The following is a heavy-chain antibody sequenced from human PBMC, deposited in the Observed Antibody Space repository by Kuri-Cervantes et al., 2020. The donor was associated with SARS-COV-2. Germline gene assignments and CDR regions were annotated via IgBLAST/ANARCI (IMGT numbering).Heavy chain of an antibody. CDR2: IYYSGST. Sequence: GSLRLSCTVSGGSISSDYWSWIRQPPGKGLEWIGYIYYSGSTNYNPSLNSRVTISVDTSKNHFSLKLSSVTAADTAVYYCARHFAGRQLVVYYYYYMDVWGKGTTVTVSS. V-gene: IGHV4-59*08. J-gene: IGHJ6*03. D-gene: IGHD6-13*01. CDR1: GGSISSDY. CDR3: ARHFAGRQLVVYYYYYMDV.